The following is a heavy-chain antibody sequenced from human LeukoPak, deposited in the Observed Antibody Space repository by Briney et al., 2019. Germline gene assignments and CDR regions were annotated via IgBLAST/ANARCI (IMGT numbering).Heavy chain of an antibody. CDR1: GFTFSSHE. CDR2: ISSSGSTI. D-gene: IGHD1-14*01. J-gene: IGHJ6*03. CDR3: ASNPYYYYYMDV. V-gene: IGHV3-48*03. Sequence: PGGSLRLSCAASGFTFSSHEMNWVRQAPGKGLEWVSYISSSGSTIYYADSVKGRFTISRDNAKNSLYLQMNSLRAEGTAVYYCASNPYYYYYMDVWGKGTTVTVSS.